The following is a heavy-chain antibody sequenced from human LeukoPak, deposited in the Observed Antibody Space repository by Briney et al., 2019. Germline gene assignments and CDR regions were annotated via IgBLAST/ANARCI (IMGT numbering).Heavy chain of an antibody. V-gene: IGHV4-34*01. CDR2: INHSGST. CDR1: GGSFSGYY. J-gene: IGHJ4*02. Sequence: TSETLSLTCAVYGGSFSGYYWSWIRQPPGKGLEWIGEINHSGSTNYNPSLKSRVTISVDTSKNQFSLKLSSVTAADTAVYYCARDSEKYCSGGSCFQIGYWGQGTLVTVSS. CDR3: ARDSEKYCSGGSCFQIGY. D-gene: IGHD2-15*01.